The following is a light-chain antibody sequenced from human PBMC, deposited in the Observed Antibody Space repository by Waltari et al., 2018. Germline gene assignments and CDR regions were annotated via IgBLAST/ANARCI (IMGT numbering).Light chain of an antibody. CDR3: QQRSNWPPKIT. J-gene: IGKJ5*01. Sequence: EIVLTQSPATLSLSPGERATLSCRASQSVSSYLAWYQQKPGQAPRLLIYDASNRATGIPARFSVSGSGTDFTLTISSLEPEDFAVYYCQQRSNWPPKITFGQGTRLEIK. V-gene: IGKV3-11*01. CDR2: DAS. CDR1: QSVSSY.